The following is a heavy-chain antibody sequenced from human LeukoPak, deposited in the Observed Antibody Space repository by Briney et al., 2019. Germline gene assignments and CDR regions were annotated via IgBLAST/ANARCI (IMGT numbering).Heavy chain of an antibody. CDR3: ARERYYDSSGYYPYYFDY. V-gene: IGHV3-72*01. CDR1: GFTFSDHY. D-gene: IGHD3-22*01. J-gene: IGHJ4*02. CDR2: TRNKANSYTT. Sequence: PGGSLRLSCAASGFTFSDHYMDWVRQAPGKGLEWVGRTRNKANSYTTEYAASVKGSFTISRDDSKNSLYLQMNSLKTEDTAVYYCARERYYDSSGYYPYYFDYWGQGTLVTVSS.